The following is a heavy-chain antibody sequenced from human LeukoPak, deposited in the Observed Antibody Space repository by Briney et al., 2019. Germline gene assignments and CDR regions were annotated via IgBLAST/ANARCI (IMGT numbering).Heavy chain of an antibody. CDR2: ISSSGSSI. CDR1: GFTFSSYD. CDR3: AKESRSRIVVDISGDFQN. J-gene: IGHJ3*01. D-gene: IGHD3-22*01. V-gene: IGHV3-48*03. Sequence: GGSLRLSCAASGFTFSSYDMSWVRQAPGKGLEWVSSISSSGSSIYYADSVKGRFTISRDNSKNTLYLQINSLRADNTAVYYSAKESRSRIVVDISGDFQNWGQGTMVTVSS.